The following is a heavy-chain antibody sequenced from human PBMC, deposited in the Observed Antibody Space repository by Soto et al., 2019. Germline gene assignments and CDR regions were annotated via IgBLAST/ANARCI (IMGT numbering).Heavy chain of an antibody. D-gene: IGHD2-15*01. CDR2: ISYDGSNK. J-gene: IGHJ4*02. Sequence: PGGSLRLSCAASGFTFSSYGVHWVRQAPGKGLEWVAVISYDGSNKYYADSVKGRFTISRDNSKNTLYLQMNSLRAEDTAVYYCAKSGGHIVVVVAATVDYWGQGTLVTVSS. CDR3: AKSGGHIVVVVAATVDY. V-gene: IGHV3-30*18. CDR1: GFTFSSYG.